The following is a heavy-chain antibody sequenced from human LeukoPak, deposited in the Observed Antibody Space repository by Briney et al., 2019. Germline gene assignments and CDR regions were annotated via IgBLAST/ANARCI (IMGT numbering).Heavy chain of an antibody. CDR2: ITSNGGSA. CDR3: ARECCDSTTCYKTIDY. J-gene: IGHJ4*02. V-gene: IGHV3-64*01. D-gene: IGHD2-2*02. Sequence: PGGSLRLSCAASGFTFSIYAMHWVRQAPGKGLEYVSAITSNGGSAYYANSVKGRFTISRDNSKNTLYLQMGSLRAEDMAVYYCARECCDSTTCYKTIDYWGQGTLVTVSS. CDR1: GFTFSIYA.